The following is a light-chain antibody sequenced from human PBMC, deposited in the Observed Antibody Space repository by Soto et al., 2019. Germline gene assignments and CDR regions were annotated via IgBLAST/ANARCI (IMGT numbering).Light chain of an antibody. CDR3: SSYTRSSTLV. CDR2: EAS. V-gene: IGLV2-14*01. J-gene: IGLJ2*01. CDR1: SSDVADYKY. Sequence: SVLTQPASVSGSPGQSITISCAGTSSDVADYKYVSWYQQHPGKAPKLVIYEASNQPSGVSIRFSGSKSGNTASLTISGLQAEDEGDYYCSSYTRSSTLVFGGGTQLTVL.